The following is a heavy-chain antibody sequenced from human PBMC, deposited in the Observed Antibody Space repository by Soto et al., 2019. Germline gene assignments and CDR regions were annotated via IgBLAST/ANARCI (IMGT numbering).Heavy chain of an antibody. CDR3: AISTGGFGGLFVVPSDY. CDR1: GFTYESYA. J-gene: IGHJ4*02. D-gene: IGHD3-16*02. CDR2: INSGGTVA. V-gene: IGHV3-23*01. Sequence: EVQLLESGGGLVQPGGSLRLSCAASGFTYESYAMSWVRQDPGKGLEWVSGINSGGTVAHYADSVKGRFAISRDNSKNTLSLEMNSLRADDTGLYYCAISTGGFGGLFVVPSDYWGQGTLVTVSS.